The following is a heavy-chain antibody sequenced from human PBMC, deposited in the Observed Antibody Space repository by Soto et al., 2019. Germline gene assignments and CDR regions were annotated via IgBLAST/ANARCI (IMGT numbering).Heavy chain of an antibody. J-gene: IGHJ4*02. Sequence: GGSLRLSCATSDFTFRNYWMNWVRQAPGKGLEWVANIKPDGSATNYVDSVKGRFTISRDNVRNSVSPQMNSLRVEDTAVYFCFGGNGGPQWGQGTLVTVSS. CDR3: FGGNGGPQ. V-gene: IGHV3-7*03. CDR2: IKPDGSAT. D-gene: IGHD3-16*01. CDR1: DFTFRNYW.